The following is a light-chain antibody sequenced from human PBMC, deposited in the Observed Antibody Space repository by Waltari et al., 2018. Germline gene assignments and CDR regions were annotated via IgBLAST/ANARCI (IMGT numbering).Light chain of an antibody. Sequence: DIVMTQSPDSLAVSLGERATINCKSSQSVLYSSNNKNYLAWYQKKPGQPPKLHIYWASTRESGVPDRFSGSGSGTDFTLTISSLQAEDVAVYYCQHYYSPPWTFGQGTKVEIK. V-gene: IGKV4-1*01. CDR3: QHYYSPPWT. CDR2: WAS. J-gene: IGKJ1*01. CDR1: QSVLYSSNNKNY.